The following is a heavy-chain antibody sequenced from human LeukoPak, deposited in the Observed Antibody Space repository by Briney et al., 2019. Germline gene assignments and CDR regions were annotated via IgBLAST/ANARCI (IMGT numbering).Heavy chain of an antibody. Sequence: PGGSLRLSCAAFGFTFSTHWMRWVRQAPGKGLEWVSAISGSGGSTYYADSVKGRFTISRDNSKNTLYLQMNSLRAEDTAVYYCAKAPHYDILTGYYPHYYYYYYMDVWGKGTTVTVSS. D-gene: IGHD3-9*01. V-gene: IGHV3-23*01. CDR3: AKAPHYDILTGYYPHYYYYYYMDV. CDR1: GFTFSTHW. CDR2: ISGSGGST. J-gene: IGHJ6*03.